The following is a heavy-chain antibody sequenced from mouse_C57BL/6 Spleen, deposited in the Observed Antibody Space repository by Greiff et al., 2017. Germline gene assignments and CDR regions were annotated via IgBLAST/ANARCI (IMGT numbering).Heavy chain of an antibody. CDR1: GYTFTSYW. J-gene: IGHJ3*01. CDR2: IHPNSGST. V-gene: IGHV1-64*01. D-gene: IGHD2-3*01. Sequence: VQLQQPGAELVKPGASVKLSCKASGYTFTSYWMHWVKQRPGQGLEWIGMIHPNSGSTNYNEKFKSKATLTADKSSSTVYMELSRLTSEDSAVYFCARHEVYDSFAYWGQGTLVTVSA. CDR3: ARHEVYDSFAY.